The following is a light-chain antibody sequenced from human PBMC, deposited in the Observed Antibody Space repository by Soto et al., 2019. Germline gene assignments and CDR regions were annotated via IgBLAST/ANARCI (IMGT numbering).Light chain of an antibody. CDR1: QSISNH. V-gene: IGKV1-39*01. CDR3: QQSSTTPLT. J-gene: IGKJ3*01. CDR2: AAS. Sequence: DIQMTQSPSSLSASVEDRVIITCRASQSISNHLNWYQQKPGKAPKLLIYAASSLHSGVPSRFSGSGSGTDFTLTITGLQPEDFGTYYCQQSSTTPLTFGPGTKVDIK.